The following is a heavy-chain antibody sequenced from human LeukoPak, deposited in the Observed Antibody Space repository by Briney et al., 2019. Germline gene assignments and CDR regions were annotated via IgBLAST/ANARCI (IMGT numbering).Heavy chain of an antibody. Sequence: GGSLRLSCAASGFTFSSYGMHWVRQAPGKGLEWVAVISYDGSNKYYADSVKGRFTISRDNSKNTLYLQMNSLRAEDTAVYYCAKEGGFGANYYYYYYGMDVWGQGTTVTVSS. V-gene: IGHV3-30*18. CDR3: AKEGGFGANYYYYYYGMDV. D-gene: IGHD3-10*01. CDR2: ISYDGSNK. J-gene: IGHJ6*02. CDR1: GFTFSSYG.